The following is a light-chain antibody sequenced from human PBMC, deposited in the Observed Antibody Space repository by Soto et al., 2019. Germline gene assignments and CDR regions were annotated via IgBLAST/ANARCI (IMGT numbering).Light chain of an antibody. J-gene: IGLJ1*01. V-gene: IGLV2-14*01. Sequence: QSVLTQPASVSGSPGQSITISCTGTSSDVGGYNYVSWYQQHPGKAPKLMIYDVSNRPSGVSNRFSGSKSGNTASLTISGRQAEDEADYYCCSYTTSNTRQIVFGTGTRSPS. CDR3: CSYTTSNTRQIV. CDR2: DVS. CDR1: SSDVGGYNY.